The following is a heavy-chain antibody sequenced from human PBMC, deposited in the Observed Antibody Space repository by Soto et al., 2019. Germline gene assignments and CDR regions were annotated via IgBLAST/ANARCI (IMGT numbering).Heavy chain of an antibody. J-gene: IGHJ4*02. CDR1: GGTFSSYA. D-gene: IGHD2-15*01. CDR2: INPNSGGT. V-gene: IGHV1-2*04. CDR3: ARAEGEAVAAPFDY. Sequence: GASVKVSCKASGGTFSSYAISWVRQAPGQGLEWMGWINPNSGGTNYAQKFQGWVTMTRDTSISTAYMELSRLRSDDTAVYYCARAEGEAVAAPFDYWGQGTLVTVSS.